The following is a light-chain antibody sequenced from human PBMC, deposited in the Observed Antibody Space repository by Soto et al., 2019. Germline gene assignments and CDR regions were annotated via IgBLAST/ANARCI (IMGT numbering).Light chain of an antibody. CDR3: QQYGSSPPT. Sequence: EIVLTQPPGTLSFSPGERATLSCRASHSVSSSYLAWYQQKPGQAPRLLIYGASSRATGIPDRFSGSGSGTDFTLTISRLEPEDFAVYYCQQYGSSPPTFGQGTKVDI. CDR1: HSVSSSY. J-gene: IGKJ1*01. V-gene: IGKV3-20*01. CDR2: GAS.